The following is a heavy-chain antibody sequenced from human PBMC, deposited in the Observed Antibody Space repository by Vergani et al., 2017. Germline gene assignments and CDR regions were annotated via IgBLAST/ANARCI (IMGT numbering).Heavy chain of an antibody. V-gene: IGHV1-69*13. J-gene: IGHJ4*02. Sequence: QGQLAQSGAEVKKPGSSVKVSCKASGGTFSSNSISWVRQAPGQGLEWMGRIIPIFGTTSYAQKFQGRVTILADESTSTAYMELSSLRSEDTAVYYCARDYPPEGYDSSGYKPHFQFDYWGQGTLVTVSS. CDR2: IIPIFGTT. D-gene: IGHD3-22*01. CDR1: GGTFSSNS. CDR3: ARDYPPEGYDSSGYKPHFQFDY.